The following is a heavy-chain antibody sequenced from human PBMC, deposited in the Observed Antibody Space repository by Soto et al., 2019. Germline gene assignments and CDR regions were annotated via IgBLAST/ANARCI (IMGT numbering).Heavy chain of an antibody. D-gene: IGHD3-22*01. CDR3: AKDEYYYSRSGYYIFDS. J-gene: IGHJ4*02. V-gene: IGHV4-4*02. Sequence: SETLSLTCAVSGASVISTKWWSWVRQSPGEGLEWIGEIHHSETTNYNPSLESRVTISIDKSKNQFSLQMNSLRPEDTALYYCAKDEYYYSRSGYYIFDSWGQGTLVIVSS. CDR1: GASVISTKW. CDR2: IHHSETT.